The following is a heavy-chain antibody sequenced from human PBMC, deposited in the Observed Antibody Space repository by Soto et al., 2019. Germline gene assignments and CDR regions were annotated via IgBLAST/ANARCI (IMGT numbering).Heavy chain of an antibody. V-gene: IGHV3-74*01. J-gene: IGHJ4*02. CDR2: INNDASST. CDR1: GFTFNTYW. CDR3: ASGGVAGAGTYYNDF. D-gene: IGHD3-10*01. Sequence: EVQLVESGGGLVQPGGYLRLSCAASGFTFNTYWMHWVRQAPGKGLVWVSRINNDASSTSYADSVKGRLTVSRDNAKNTLYLHLYNLRAEDTAVYYCASGGVAGAGTYYNDFWGRGTLVTVSS.